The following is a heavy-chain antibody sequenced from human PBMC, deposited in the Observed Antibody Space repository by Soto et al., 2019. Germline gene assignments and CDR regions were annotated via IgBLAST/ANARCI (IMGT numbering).Heavy chain of an antibody. V-gene: IGHV1-69*01. CDR1: GGTFSSYA. D-gene: IGHD6-6*01. CDR2: IIPIFGTA. Sequence: QVQLVQSGAEVKKPGSSVKVSCKASGGTFSSYAISWVRQAPGQGLEWMGGIIPIFGTANYAQKFQGRVTITADESTSTAYMELSSLRSEDTAMYYCARDNRYSSSHPLYYFDYWGQGTLVTVSS. CDR3: ARDNRYSSSHPLYYFDY. J-gene: IGHJ4*02.